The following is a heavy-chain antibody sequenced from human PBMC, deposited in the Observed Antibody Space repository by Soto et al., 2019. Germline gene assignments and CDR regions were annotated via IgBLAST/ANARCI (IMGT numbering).Heavy chain of an antibody. J-gene: IGHJ5*02. CDR3: ARDRAVYSSSLESDWFDP. D-gene: IGHD6-13*01. CDR1: GFTFSSYA. CDR2: ISYDGSNK. Sequence: QVQLVESGGGVVQPGRSLRLSCAASGFTFSSYAMHWVRQAPGKGLEWVAVISYDGSNKYYADSVKGRFTISRDNSKNTLYLQMNSLRAEDTAVYYCARDRAVYSSSLESDWFDPWGQGTLVTVSS. V-gene: IGHV3-30-3*01.